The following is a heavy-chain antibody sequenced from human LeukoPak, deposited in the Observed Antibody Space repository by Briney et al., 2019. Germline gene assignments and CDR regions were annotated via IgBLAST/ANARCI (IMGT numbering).Heavy chain of an antibody. Sequence: SETLSLTCAVYGGSFSGYYWSWIRQPPGKGLEWIGEINHSGSTNYNPSLKSRVAISVDTSKNQFSLKLSSVTAADTAVYYCAIEREVATYDCWGQGTLVTVSS. V-gene: IGHV4-34*01. CDR2: INHSGST. CDR3: AIEREVATYDC. D-gene: IGHD5-12*01. J-gene: IGHJ4*02. CDR1: GGSFSGYY.